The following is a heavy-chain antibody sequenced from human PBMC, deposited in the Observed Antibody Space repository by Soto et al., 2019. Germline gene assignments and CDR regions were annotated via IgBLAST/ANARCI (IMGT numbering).Heavy chain of an antibody. J-gene: IGHJ4*02. CDR1: GFTFSSYA. D-gene: IGHD6-19*01. Sequence: HPGGSLRLSCAASGFTFSSYAMHWVRQAPGKGLEWVAVISYDGSNKYYADSVKGRFTISRDNSKNTLYLQMNSLRAEDTAVYYCARDPIAVAGPLDYWGQGTLVTVSS. CDR3: ARDPIAVAGPLDY. V-gene: IGHV3-30-3*01. CDR2: ISYDGSNK.